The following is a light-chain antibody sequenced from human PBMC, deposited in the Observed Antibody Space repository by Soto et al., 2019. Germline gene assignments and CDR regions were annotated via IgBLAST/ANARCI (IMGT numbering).Light chain of an antibody. J-gene: IGLJ3*02. CDR1: SSDVGGYNY. CDR2: EVS. CDR3: FSYPTRSTLV. Sequence: QSALTQPASVSGSPGQSITLSCTGTSSDVGGYNYVSWYQQHPAKAPKLMIYEVSNRPSGVSGRFSGSQSGNTASLPISGLQAEDEDDYYCFSYPTRSTLVFGGGTKLTLL. V-gene: IGLV2-14*01.